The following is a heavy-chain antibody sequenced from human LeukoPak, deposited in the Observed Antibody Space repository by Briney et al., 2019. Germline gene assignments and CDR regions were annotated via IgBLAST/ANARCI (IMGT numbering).Heavy chain of an antibody. CDR2: INPSGGST. CDR1: GYTFTSYY. Sequence: ASVKVSFKASGYTFTSYYMHWVRQAPGQGLEWMGIINPSGGSTSYAQKFQGRVTMTRDMSTSTVYMELSSLRSEDTAVYYCARVAPRYSSSWKIFDYWGQGTLVTVSS. CDR3: ARVAPRYSSSWKIFDY. D-gene: IGHD6-13*01. J-gene: IGHJ4*02. V-gene: IGHV1-46*01.